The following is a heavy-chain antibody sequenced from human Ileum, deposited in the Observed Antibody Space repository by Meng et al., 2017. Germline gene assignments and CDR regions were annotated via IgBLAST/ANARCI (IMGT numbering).Heavy chain of an antibody. V-gene: IGHV4-4*02. D-gene: IGHD2-2*01. J-gene: IGHJ5*01. CDR1: GGSISRCNW. CDR3: ARVVGGPASMSGWFDP. Sequence: QEHLRGSGPGLVTPSGPLPLPCAAPGGSISRCNWWTWVRQAPGKGLEWIGEIYHSGSPNYNPSLKSRVTISVDKSQNQFSLKLNSVTAADTAVYYCARVVGGPASMSGWFDPWGQGTLVTVSS. CDR2: IYHSGSP.